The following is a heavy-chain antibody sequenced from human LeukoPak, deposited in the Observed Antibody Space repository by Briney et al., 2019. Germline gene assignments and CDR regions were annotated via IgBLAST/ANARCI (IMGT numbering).Heavy chain of an antibody. V-gene: IGHV3-30*03. CDR3: ARDRGIAGDYYYGMDV. CDR2: ISYDGSNK. D-gene: IGHD6-13*01. J-gene: IGHJ6*02. Sequence: GGSLRLSCAASGFAFSSYGMHWVRQAPGKGLEWVAVISYDGSNKYYADSVKGRFTISRDNSKNTLYLQMNSLRAEDTAVYYCARDRGIAGDYYYGMDVWGQGTTVTVSS. CDR1: GFAFSSYG.